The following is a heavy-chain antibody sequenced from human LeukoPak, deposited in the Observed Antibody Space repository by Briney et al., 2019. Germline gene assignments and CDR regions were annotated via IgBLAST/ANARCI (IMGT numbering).Heavy chain of an antibody. V-gene: IGHV4-59*01. J-gene: IGHJ4*02. CDR1: GGSISSYY. D-gene: IGHD3-10*01. CDR2: IYYSGST. Sequence: SETLSLTCTVSGGSISSYYWSWIRQPPGKGLEWIGYIYYSGSTNYNPSLKSRVTISVDTSKNQFSLKLSSVTAADTAVYHCARDYGYFDYWGQGTLVTVSS. CDR3: ARDYGYFDY.